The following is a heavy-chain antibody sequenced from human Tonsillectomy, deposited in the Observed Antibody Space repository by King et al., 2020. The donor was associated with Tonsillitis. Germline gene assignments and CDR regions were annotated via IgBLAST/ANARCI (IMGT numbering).Heavy chain of an antibody. J-gene: IGHJ3*02. CDR2: IYHSGST. V-gene: IGHV4-38-2*02. CDR1: GYSISSGYY. CDR3: ARTXDXYDSSXXYSDAXDI. Sequence: QLQESGPGLVKPSETLSLTCTVXGYSISSGYYWGWIRQPPGXGLEWIGSIYHSGSTYYNPXXXSRGTIXXDTSKNQFSLKLSSVTAADTAVYYCARTXDXYDSSXXYSDAXDIXGQGTXXTVSS. D-gene: IGHD3-22*01.